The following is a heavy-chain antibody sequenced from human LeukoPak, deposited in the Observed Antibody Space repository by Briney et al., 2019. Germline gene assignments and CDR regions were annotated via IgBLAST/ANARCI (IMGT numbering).Heavy chain of an antibody. CDR1: GGSISSSSYY. Sequence: SETLPLTCTVSGGSISSSSYYWGWIRQPPGKGLEWIGSIYYSGSTYYNPSLKSRVTISVDTSKNQFSLKLSSVTAADTAVYYCARQHSYYYDSSGSYNWFDPWGQGTLVTVSS. V-gene: IGHV4-39*07. J-gene: IGHJ5*02. CDR3: ARQHSYYYDSSGSYNWFDP. D-gene: IGHD3-22*01. CDR2: IYYSGST.